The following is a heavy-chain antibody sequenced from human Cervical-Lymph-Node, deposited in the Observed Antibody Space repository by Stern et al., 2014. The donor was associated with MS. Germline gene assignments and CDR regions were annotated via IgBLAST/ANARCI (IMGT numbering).Heavy chain of an antibody. J-gene: IGHJ4*02. Sequence: VQLVESGGGLVKPGGSLSLTCAVSGFDLRNYDMSWIRQAPGKGLEWISYITRRGDSIFYADSVKGRFSISRDNDKKSLSLQMNSLRAEDTAVYFCARVGGYIGYVMTNFDNRGQGILVAVSS. CDR1: GFDLRNYD. D-gene: IGHD5-12*01. CDR3: ARVGGYIGYVMTNFDN. CDR2: ITRRGDSI. V-gene: IGHV3-11*01.